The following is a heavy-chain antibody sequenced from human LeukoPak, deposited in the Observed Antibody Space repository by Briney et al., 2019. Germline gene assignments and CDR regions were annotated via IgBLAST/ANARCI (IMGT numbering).Heavy chain of an antibody. V-gene: IGHV1-46*01. CDR1: GYTFTSYG. CDR2: INPSGGST. CDR3: ARESSSFGQWFPFDY. J-gene: IGHJ4*02. Sequence: GASVKVSCKASGYTFTSYGISWVRQAPGQGLEWMGIINPSGGSTSYAQKFQGRVTMTRDTSTSTVYMELSSLRSEDTAVYYCARESSSFGQWFPFDYWGQGTLVTVSS. D-gene: IGHD3-22*01.